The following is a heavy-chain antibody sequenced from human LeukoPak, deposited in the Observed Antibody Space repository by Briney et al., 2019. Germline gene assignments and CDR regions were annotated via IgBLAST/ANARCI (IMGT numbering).Heavy chain of an antibody. CDR2: IWYDGSNK. CDR3: ARDSGIYDSSGYYGLSYYGMDV. CDR1: GFNFFTYG. D-gene: IGHD3-22*01. V-gene: IGHV3-33*01. J-gene: IGHJ6*02. Sequence: GGSLRLSCAASGFNFFTYGMHWVRQAPGTGRVGGVVIWYDGSNKYYADSVKGRFTISRDNSKSTLSLQMNSLRAEDTAVYYCARDSGIYDSSGYYGLSYYGMDVWGQGTTVTVSS.